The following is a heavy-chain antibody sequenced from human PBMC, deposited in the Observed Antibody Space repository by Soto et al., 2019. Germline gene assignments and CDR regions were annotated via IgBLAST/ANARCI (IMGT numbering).Heavy chain of an antibody. CDR3: ARVERGTATTVVDAFDI. Sequence: LETLSLTCAVYGGFVSSGSYYWSWIRQPPGKGLEWIGEMSHSGGTHFNPSLKSRVTISVDTSKNQYSLKMSSVTAADTALYYCARVERGTATTVVDAFDIWGPGTMVTVS. CDR1: GGFVSSGSYY. D-gene: IGHD1-1*01. J-gene: IGHJ3*02. V-gene: IGHV4-61*01. CDR2: MSHSGGT.